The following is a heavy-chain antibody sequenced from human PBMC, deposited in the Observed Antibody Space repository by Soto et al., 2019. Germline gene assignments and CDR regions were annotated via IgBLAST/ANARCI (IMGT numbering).Heavy chain of an antibody. CDR2: ISAYNGNT. CDR1: GYTFTSYG. V-gene: IGHV1-18*01. CDR3: ARATPLYYDFWSGPLPDY. J-gene: IGHJ4*02. D-gene: IGHD3-3*01. Sequence: GASVKVSCKASGYTFTSYGISWVRQAPGQGLEWMGWISAYNGNTNYAQKLQGRVTMTTDTSTSTAYMELRSLRSDDTAVYYRARATPLYYDFWSGPLPDYWGQGTLVTVSS.